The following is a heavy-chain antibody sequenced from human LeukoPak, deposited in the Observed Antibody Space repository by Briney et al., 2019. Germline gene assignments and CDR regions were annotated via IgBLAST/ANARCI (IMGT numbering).Heavy chain of an antibody. Sequence: SETLSLTCAVSGGSISSSNWWSWVRQPPGKGLEGIGEIYHSGSTNYNPSLKSRVTISVDTSKNQFSLKLSSVTAADTAVYYCARRVGWLRPYFDYWGQGTLVTVSS. V-gene: IGHV4-4*02. J-gene: IGHJ4*02. CDR1: GGSISSSNW. CDR3: ARRVGWLRPYFDY. D-gene: IGHD5-12*01. CDR2: IYHSGST.